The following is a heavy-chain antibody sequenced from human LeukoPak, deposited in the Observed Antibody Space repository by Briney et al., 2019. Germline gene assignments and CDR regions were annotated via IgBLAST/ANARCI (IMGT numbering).Heavy chain of an antibody. D-gene: IGHD3-22*01. V-gene: IGHV3-30-3*01. Sequence: PWGSLRLSCAASGFTFSSYAMHWVRQAPGKGLEWVAVISYDGSNKYYADSVKGRFTISRDNSKNTLYLQMNSLRAEDTAVYYCARAYYDSSGYYYWPAYWGQGTLVTVSS. J-gene: IGHJ4*02. CDR2: ISYDGSNK. CDR1: GFTFSSYA. CDR3: ARAYYDSSGYYYWPAY.